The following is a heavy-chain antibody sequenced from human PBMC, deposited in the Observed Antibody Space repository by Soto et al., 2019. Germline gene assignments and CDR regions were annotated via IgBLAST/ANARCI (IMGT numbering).Heavy chain of an antibody. CDR1: GYTFTGYY. D-gene: IGHD5-18*01. V-gene: IGHV1-18*04. CDR3: ARAEYSYGAKAAY. CDR2: ISAYNGNT. Sequence: ASVKVSCKASGYTFTGYYMHWVRQAPGQGLEWMGWISAYNGNTNYAQKLQVRVTMTTDTSTSTAYMELRSLRSDDTAVYYCARAEYSYGAKAAYWGQGTLVTVSS. J-gene: IGHJ4*02.